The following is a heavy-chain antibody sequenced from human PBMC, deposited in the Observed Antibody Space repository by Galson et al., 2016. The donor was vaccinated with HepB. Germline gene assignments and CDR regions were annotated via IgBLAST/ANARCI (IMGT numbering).Heavy chain of an antibody. CDR3: ARAWGTMVRGVTIFSYGMDV. J-gene: IGHJ6*02. CDR2: VYHSGST. D-gene: IGHD3-10*01. CDR1: GFSISSGFH. V-gene: IGHV4-38-2*02. Sequence: SETLSLTCTVSGFSISSGFHWGWIGQPPGKGLEFIGTVYHSGSTKNNPSLKSRVTISVDTPKNQFSLKLSSVTAADTAVYYCARAWGTMVRGVTIFSYGMDVWGQGTTVTVSS.